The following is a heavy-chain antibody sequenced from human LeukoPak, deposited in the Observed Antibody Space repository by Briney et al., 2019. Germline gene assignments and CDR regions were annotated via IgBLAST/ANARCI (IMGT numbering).Heavy chain of an antibody. CDR1: GFTFSKFG. D-gene: IGHD2/OR15-2a*01. V-gene: IGHV3-30*03. Sequence: QSGGSLRLSCAASGFTFSKFGMHWVRQAPGKGLDWVALISDDGRNKYYADSVKGRFTISRDNSKNTLYLQMSSLRAEDTAVYYCASRSMASDYWGQGTLVTVSS. CDR2: ISDDGRNK. CDR3: ASRSMASDY. J-gene: IGHJ4*02.